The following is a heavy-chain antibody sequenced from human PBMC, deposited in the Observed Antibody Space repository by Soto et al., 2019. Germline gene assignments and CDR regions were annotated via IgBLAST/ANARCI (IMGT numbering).Heavy chain of an antibody. CDR2: ISGSGGST. J-gene: IGHJ4*02. D-gene: IGHD2-15*01. V-gene: IGHV3-23*01. CDR1: GFTFSSYA. CDR3: AKRGKLRYCSGGSCYNFDY. Sequence: EVQLLESGGGLVQPGGSLRLSCAASGFTFSSYAMSWVRQAPGKGLEWVSAISGSGGSTYYADSVKGRFTISRDNSKNTLYLQMNSLRAEDTAVYYCAKRGKLRYCSGGSCYNFDYRGQGTLVTVSS.